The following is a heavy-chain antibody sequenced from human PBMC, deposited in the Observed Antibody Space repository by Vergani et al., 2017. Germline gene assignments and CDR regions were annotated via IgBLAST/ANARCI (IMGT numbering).Heavy chain of an antibody. Sequence: QVQLQQWGAGLLKPSETLSLTCAVYGGSFSGYYWSWIRQPPGKGLEWIGEINHSGSTNYNPSLKSRVTISVDTSKNQFSLKLSSVTAADTAVYYCARGPARWSPFDYWGQGALVTVSS. D-gene: IGHD2-15*01. V-gene: IGHV4-34*01. J-gene: IGHJ4*02. CDR3: ARGPARWSPFDY. CDR2: INHSGST. CDR1: GGSFSGYY.